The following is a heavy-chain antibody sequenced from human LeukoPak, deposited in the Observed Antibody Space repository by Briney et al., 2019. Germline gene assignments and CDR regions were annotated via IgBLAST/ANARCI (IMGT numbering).Heavy chain of an antibody. CDR2: INHSGST. CDR3: ARGYMVVAATPLFDY. J-gene: IGHJ4*02. D-gene: IGHD2-15*01. V-gene: IGHV4-34*01. Sequence: PSETLSLTCAVYGGSFSGYYWSWIREPPGKVLEWIGEINHSGSTNYNPSLESRVTISVVTSKNQFSLKLSSVTAADTAVYYCARGYMVVAATPLFDYWGQGTLVTVSS. CDR1: GGSFSGYY.